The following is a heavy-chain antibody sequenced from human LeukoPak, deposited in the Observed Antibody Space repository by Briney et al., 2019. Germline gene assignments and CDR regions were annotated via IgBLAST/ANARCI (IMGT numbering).Heavy chain of an antibody. CDR3: ARRERALDY. D-gene: IGHD1-26*01. CDR1: GGSISSSSSY. V-gene: IGHV4-39*01. CDR2: IYYSGST. Sequence: SETLSLTCTVSGGSISSSSSYWGWIRQPPGKGLEWIGSIYYSGSTYYNPSLKSRVTISVDTSKNQFSLKLSSVTAADTAVYYCARRERALDYWGQGTLVTVSS. J-gene: IGHJ4*02.